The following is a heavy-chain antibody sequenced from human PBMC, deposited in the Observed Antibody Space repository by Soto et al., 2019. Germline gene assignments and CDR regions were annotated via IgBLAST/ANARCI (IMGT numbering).Heavy chain of an antibody. D-gene: IGHD6-19*01. J-gene: IGHJ4*02. CDR3: ETQPIRGCSIGS. CDR2: IYVGNSDT. V-gene: IGHV5-51*01. Sequence: GESLKISCKGSGNRFSNQWIGWVRQMPGKGLEWKGSIYVGNSDTRFSPSFQGQGTMSVDKSISSAYLQWTSVKASDTAIYDCETQPIRGCSIGSWGQGTLVTVSS. CDR1: GNRFSNQW.